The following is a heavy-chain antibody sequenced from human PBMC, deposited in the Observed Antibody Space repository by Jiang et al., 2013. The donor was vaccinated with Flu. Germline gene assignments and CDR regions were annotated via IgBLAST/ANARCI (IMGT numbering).Heavy chain of an antibody. Sequence: GAEVKKPGESLKISCKGSGYSFTSYWIGWVRQMPGKGLEWMGIIYPGDSDARYSPSFQGQVTISADKSISTAFLQWGSLKASDTAMYYCAKLRYSGSYYEVFDYWGQGTLVTVSS. CDR1: GYSFTSYW. V-gene: IGHV5-51*01. D-gene: IGHD1-26*01. CDR2: IYPGDSDA. J-gene: IGHJ4*02. CDR3: AKLRYSGSYYEVFDY.